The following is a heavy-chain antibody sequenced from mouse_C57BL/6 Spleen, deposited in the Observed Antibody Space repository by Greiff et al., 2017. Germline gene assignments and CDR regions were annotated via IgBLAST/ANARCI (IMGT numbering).Heavy chain of an antibody. J-gene: IGHJ2*01. CDR2: IDPETGGT. CDR1: GYTFTDYE. CDR3: TRTLYYYGSRGG. D-gene: IGHD1-1*01. Sequence: VQLQQSGAELARPGASVTLSCKASGYTFTDYEMHWVKQTPVHGLEWIGAIDPETGGTAYNQKFKGKAILTADKSSSTAYMELRSLTSEDSAVYYCTRTLYYYGSRGGWGQGTTLTVSS. V-gene: IGHV1-15*01.